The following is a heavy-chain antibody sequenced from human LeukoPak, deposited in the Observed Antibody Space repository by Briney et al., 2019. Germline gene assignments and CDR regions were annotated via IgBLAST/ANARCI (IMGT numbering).Heavy chain of an antibody. CDR2: IYYSGST. CDR3: ARDPPIAAAGTGRTSFDY. V-gene: IGHV4-59*12. D-gene: IGHD6-13*01. CDR1: GGSIRSYY. Sequence: SETLSLTCTVSGGSIRSYYWSWIRQPPGKGLEWIGYIYYSGSTNYNPSLKSRVTISVDTSKNQFSLKLSSVTAADTAVYYCARDPPIAAAGTGRTSFDYWGQGTLVTVSS. J-gene: IGHJ4*02.